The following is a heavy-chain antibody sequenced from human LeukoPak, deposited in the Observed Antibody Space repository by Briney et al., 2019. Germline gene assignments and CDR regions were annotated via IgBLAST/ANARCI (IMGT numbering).Heavy chain of an antibody. J-gene: IGHJ6*02. CDR2: ISDDGSNT. CDR1: GFTFRTYG. V-gene: IGHV3-33*08. Sequence: GGSLRLSCAASGFTFRTYGMHWVRQAPGKGLEWVAIISDDGSNTHYADFVKGRFTISRDNAKNSLYLQMNSLRAEDTAMYYCARPYCGGDCYHYYYGMDVWGQGTTVTVSS. CDR3: ARPYCGGDCYHYYYGMDV. D-gene: IGHD2-21*02.